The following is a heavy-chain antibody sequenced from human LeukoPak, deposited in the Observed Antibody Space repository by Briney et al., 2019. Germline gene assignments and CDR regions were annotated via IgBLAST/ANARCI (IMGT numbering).Heavy chain of an antibody. D-gene: IGHD1-26*01. V-gene: IGHV1-3*01. CDR2: INAGNGNT. CDR1: GYTFTSYA. J-gene: IGHJ6*02. Sequence: ASVKVSCKASGYTFTSYAMHWVRQAPGQRLEWMGWINAGNGNTKYSQKLQGRVTMTTDTSTSTAYMELRSLRSDDTAVYYCGSGAYYYYGMDVWGQGTTVTVSS. CDR3: GSGAYYYYGMDV.